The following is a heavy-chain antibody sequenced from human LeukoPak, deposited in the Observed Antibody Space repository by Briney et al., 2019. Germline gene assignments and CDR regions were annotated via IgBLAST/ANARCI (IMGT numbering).Heavy chain of an antibody. CDR1: GFTFSSYS. CDR3: ARRETAYYDILTGYPPDAFDI. CDR2: ISSSSSYI. Sequence: GGSLRLPCAASGFTFSSYSMNWVRQAPGKGLEWVSPISSSSSYIYYADSVKGRFTISRDNAKNSLYLQMNSLRAEDTAVYYCARRETAYYDILTGYPPDAFDIWGQGTMVTVSS. D-gene: IGHD3-9*01. V-gene: IGHV3-21*01. J-gene: IGHJ3*02.